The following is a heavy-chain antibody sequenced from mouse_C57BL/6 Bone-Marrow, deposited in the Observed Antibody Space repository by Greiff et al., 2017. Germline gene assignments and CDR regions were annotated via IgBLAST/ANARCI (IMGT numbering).Heavy chain of an antibody. D-gene: IGHD3-3*01. V-gene: IGHV1-9*01. Sequence: QVQLKQPGAELMKPGASVKLSCKATGYTFTGYWIEWVKQRPGHGLEWIGEILPGGGSTNYNEKFKGKATFTADTSSNTAYMQLSSLTTEDSAIFYCARRDGDWYLDDWGTGTTVTVSS. J-gene: IGHJ1*03. CDR1: GYTFTGYW. CDR3: ARRDGDWYLDD. CDR2: ILPGGGST.